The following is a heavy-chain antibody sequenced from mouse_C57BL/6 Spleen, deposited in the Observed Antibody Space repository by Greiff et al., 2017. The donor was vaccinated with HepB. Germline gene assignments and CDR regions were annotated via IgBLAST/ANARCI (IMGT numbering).Heavy chain of an antibody. D-gene: IGHD2-4*01. CDR3: TRSGGLRPFAY. CDR1: GYTFTDYE. Sequence: QVQLKESGAELVRPGASVTLSCKASGYTFTDYEMHWVKQTPVHGLEWIGAIDPETGGTAYNQKFKGKAILTADKSSSTAYMELRSLTSEDSAVYYCTRSGGLRPFAYWGQGTLVTVSA. CDR2: IDPETGGT. V-gene: IGHV1-15*01. J-gene: IGHJ3*01.